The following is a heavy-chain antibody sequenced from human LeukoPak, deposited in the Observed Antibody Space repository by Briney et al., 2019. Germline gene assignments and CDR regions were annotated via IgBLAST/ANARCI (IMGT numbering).Heavy chain of an antibody. CDR2: IYYSGST. V-gene: IGHV4-39*07. Sequence: SETLSLTCTVSGGSISSSSYYWGWIRQPPGKGLEWIGSIYYSGSTNYNPSLKSRVTISVDTSKNQFSLKLSSVTAADTAVYYCGVLNYYDIPGDPNWFDPWGQGTLVTVSS. CDR3: GVLNYYDIPGDPNWFDP. D-gene: IGHD3-22*01. J-gene: IGHJ5*02. CDR1: GGSISSSSYY.